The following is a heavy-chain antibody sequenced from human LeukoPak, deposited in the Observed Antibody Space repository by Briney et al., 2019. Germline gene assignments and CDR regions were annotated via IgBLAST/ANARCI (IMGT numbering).Heavy chain of an antibody. CDR2: ISSSGSTI. CDR1: RFTFSSYE. J-gene: IGHJ4*02. CDR3: ARGLEIAAALIGYFDY. Sequence: PGGSLRLSCAASRFTFSSYEMNWVRQAPGKGLEWVSYISSSGSTIYYADSVKGRFTISRDNAMNSLYLQMNSLRAEDTAVYYCARGLEIAAALIGYFDYWGQGTLVTVSS. V-gene: IGHV3-48*03. D-gene: IGHD6-13*01.